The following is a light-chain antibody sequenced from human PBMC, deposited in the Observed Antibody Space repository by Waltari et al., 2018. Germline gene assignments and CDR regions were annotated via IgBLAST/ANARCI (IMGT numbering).Light chain of an antibody. Sequence: DIVMTQSPDSLAVSLGERATINCKSSQSVLYSHNNKNYLGWYQQKPGQPPKLIIYWAAIRGSGVPDRFSGSGSGTDFTLTISSLQAEDVAVYYCQQYFGGPTFGQGTKVEIK. CDR1: QSVLYSHNNKNY. V-gene: IGKV4-1*01. J-gene: IGKJ1*01. CDR3: QQYFGGPT. CDR2: WAA.